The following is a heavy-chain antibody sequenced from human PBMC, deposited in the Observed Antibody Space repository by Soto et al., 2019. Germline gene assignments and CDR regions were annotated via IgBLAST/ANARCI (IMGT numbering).Heavy chain of an antibody. CDR2: IRGFSPYT. V-gene: IGHV3-21*01. CDR3: ARDRGYDAHDYYYNAMDV. J-gene: IGHJ6*02. Sequence: GGSLRLSCISSGFAFRTYTMNWVRQAPGKGLEWVSGIRGFSPYTFYAESVKGRFTISRDNAKNSLYLQMNSLRAEDTAVYYCARDRGYDAHDYYYNAMDVWGQGTTVTVSS. CDR1: GFAFRTYT. D-gene: IGHD3-10*01.